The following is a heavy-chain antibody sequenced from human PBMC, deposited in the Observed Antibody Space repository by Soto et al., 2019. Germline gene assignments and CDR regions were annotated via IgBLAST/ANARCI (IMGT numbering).Heavy chain of an antibody. CDR2: IYWNDDK. D-gene: IGHD3-3*01. CDR1: GFSLTSSGVG. J-gene: IGHJ4*02. CDR3: AHRLAYDRVSSDY. V-gene: IGHV2-5*01. Sequence: QITLKESGPTLVEPTQTLTLTCTFSGFSLTSSGVGVGWIRQPPGKALEWLGAIYWNDDKLYSPSLKSRLTSTKHTSKNQVVLTMDNMDPVDTGTYYCAHRLAYDRVSSDYWGQGTLVTVSS.